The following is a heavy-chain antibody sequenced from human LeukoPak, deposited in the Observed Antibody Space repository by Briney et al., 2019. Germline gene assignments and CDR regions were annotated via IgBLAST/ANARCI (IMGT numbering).Heavy chain of an antibody. Sequence: PGGSLRLSCAASGFTFSSYGMHWVRQAPGKGLEWVAVISYDGSNKYYADSVKGRFTISRDNSKNTLYLQMNSLRAEDTAVYYCARGRAFYGSGADNWFDPWGQGTLVTVSS. CDR1: GFTFSSYG. CDR2: ISYDGSNK. CDR3: ARGRAFYGSGADNWFDP. J-gene: IGHJ5*02. D-gene: IGHD3-10*01. V-gene: IGHV3-30*03.